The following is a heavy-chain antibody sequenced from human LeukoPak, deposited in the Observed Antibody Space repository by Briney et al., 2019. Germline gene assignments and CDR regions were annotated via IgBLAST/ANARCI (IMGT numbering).Heavy chain of an antibody. CDR3: ARGPRRGLADY. CDR1: GYTFTSYY. Sequence: GASVKVSCKASGYTFTSYYMRWVRQATGQGLEWMGWMNPNSGNTGYAQKFQGRVTITRNTSISTAYMELSSLRSEDTAVYYCARGPRRGLADYWGQGTLVTVSS. D-gene: IGHD3-16*01. J-gene: IGHJ4*02. CDR2: MNPNSGNT. V-gene: IGHV1-8*03.